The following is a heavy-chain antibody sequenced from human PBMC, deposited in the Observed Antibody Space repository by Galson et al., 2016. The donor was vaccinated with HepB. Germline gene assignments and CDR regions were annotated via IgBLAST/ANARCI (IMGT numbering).Heavy chain of an antibody. D-gene: IGHD2/OR15-2a*01. CDR3: ARDMYTTARDY. CDR2: TSPDGSVK. J-gene: IGHJ4*02. V-gene: IGHV3-7*01. Sequence: LRLSCAASGFTFSSHWMSWVRQAPGKGLERVAHTSPDGSVKSYVDSVKGRFTISRDNAKSSFYLQMNNLRAEDTGVYYCARDMYTTARDYWGQGTLVTVSS. CDR1: GFTFSSHW.